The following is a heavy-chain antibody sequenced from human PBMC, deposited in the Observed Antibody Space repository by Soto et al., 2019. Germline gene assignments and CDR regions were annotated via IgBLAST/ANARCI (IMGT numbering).Heavy chain of an antibody. CDR2: INAGNGNT. J-gene: IGHJ6*02. Sequence: GASVKVSCKASGYTFTSYAMHWVRQAPGQRLEWMGWINAGNGNTKYSQKFQGRVTITRDTSASTAYMELSSLRSEDTAVYYCAGKTPVGATPGKYYYGMDVWGQGTTVTVSS. CDR1: GYTFTSYA. CDR3: AGKTPVGATPGKYYYGMDV. D-gene: IGHD1-26*01. V-gene: IGHV1-3*01.